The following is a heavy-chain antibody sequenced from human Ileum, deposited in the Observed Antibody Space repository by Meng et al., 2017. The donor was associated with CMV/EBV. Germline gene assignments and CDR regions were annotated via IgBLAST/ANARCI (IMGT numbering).Heavy chain of an antibody. CDR2: ISRSGDYT. V-gene: IGHV3-11*05. CDR3: ARGGRGTSYYWEF. Sequence: QIHLVESGGGLVKPGGSLRLSCAASGPIFSDYQMTWIRQAPGKGPEWVSTISRSGDYTNYGDSVKGRFTISRDNAQNLLFLQMNSLTLEDTATYYCARGGRGTSYYWEFWGLGTLVTVSS. J-gene: IGHJ4*02. D-gene: IGHD3-22*01. CDR1: GPIFSDYQ.